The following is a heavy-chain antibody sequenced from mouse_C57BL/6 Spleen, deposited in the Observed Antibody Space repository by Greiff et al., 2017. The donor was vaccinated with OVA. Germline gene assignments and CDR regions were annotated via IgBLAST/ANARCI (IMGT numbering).Heavy chain of an antibody. V-gene: IGHV1-52*01. CDR2: IDPSDSET. D-gene: IGHD1-1*01. CDR1: GYTFTSYW. Sequence: QVQLQQPGAELVRPGSSVKLSCKASGYTFTSYWMHWVKQRPIQGLEWIGNIDPSDSETHYNQKFKDKATLTVDKSSSTAYMQLSSLTSEDSAVYYCARGTTTVVANFDYWGQGTTLTVSS. J-gene: IGHJ2*01. CDR3: ARGTTTVVANFDY.